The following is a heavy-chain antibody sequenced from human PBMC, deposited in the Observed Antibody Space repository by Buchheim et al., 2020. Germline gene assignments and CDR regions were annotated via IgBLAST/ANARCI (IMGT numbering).Heavy chain of an antibody. D-gene: IGHD6-6*01. CDR2: ISGSGGST. CDR1: GFTFSRYD. Sequence: EVQLLESGGGLVQPGGSLRLSCVASGFTFSRYDMKGVRQAPGKGLERGSVISGSGGSTSYADSVKGRFTISRDDSKNPLYLQMDSLRAEDTAVYYCAKIGSSSYYYYYGMDVWGQGTT. V-gene: IGHV3-23*01. CDR3: AKIGSSSYYYYYGMDV. J-gene: IGHJ6*02.